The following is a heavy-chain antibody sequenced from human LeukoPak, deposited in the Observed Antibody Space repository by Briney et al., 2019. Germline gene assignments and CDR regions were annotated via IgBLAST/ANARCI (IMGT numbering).Heavy chain of an antibody. J-gene: IGHJ4*02. CDR2: IKEDGSEK. CDR1: GFTFSRFW. D-gene: IGHD3-16*01. Sequence: GGSLRLSCAASGFTFSRFWMCWVRQAPGKGLEWVANIKEDGSEKYYVDSVKGRFTISRDNAKKSLYLQMNSLRAEDTAVYYCARDEVRAYVNFDYWGQGTLVTVSS. V-gene: IGHV3-7*01. CDR3: ARDEVRAYVNFDY.